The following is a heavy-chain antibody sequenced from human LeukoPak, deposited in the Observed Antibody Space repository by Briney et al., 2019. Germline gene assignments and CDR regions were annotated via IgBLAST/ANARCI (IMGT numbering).Heavy chain of an antibody. D-gene: IGHD6-19*01. Sequence: ASVKVSCKASGYTLIDYYIHWVRQAPGQGLEWMGWINPKSGDTKYAQKFQARVIMTRDTSIGTVYLELTSLRSDDTALFYCARGGPSRGTGFYYFDYWGQGTLITVSS. J-gene: IGHJ4*02. CDR3: ARGGPSRGTGFYYFDY. V-gene: IGHV1-2*02. CDR1: GYTLIDYY. CDR2: INPKSGDT.